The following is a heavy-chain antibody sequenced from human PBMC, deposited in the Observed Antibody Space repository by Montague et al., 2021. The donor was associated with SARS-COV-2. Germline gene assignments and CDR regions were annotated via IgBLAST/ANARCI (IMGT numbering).Heavy chain of an antibody. CDR2: VSHSGKT. CDR1: GGSFSDYY. J-gene: IGHJ6*02. CDR3: ARGQRSGAWRGGRRVYYYFLDV. Sequence: SETLSLTCAVFGGSFSDYYWSWIRQPPGKGLEWIGEVSHSGKTSXXPSLESRVSISLDTSKRQFFLNLDSLTAADTAVFYCARGQRSGAWRGGRRVYYYFLDVWAKGPRSPSP. D-gene: IGHD3-10*01. V-gene: IGHV4-34*01.